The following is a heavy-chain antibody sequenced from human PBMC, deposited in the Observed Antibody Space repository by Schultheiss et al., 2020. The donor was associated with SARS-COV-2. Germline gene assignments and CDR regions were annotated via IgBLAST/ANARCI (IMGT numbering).Heavy chain of an antibody. CDR3: ARVLYDSSGYYGQGAFDI. J-gene: IGHJ3*02. V-gene: IGHV4-59*01. D-gene: IGHD3-22*01. CDR1: GGSISSYY. Sequence: GSLRLSCTVSGGSISSYYWSWIRQPPGKGLEWIGYIYYSGSTNYNPSLKSRVTISVDTSKNQFSLKLSSVTAADTAVYYCARVLYDSSGYYGQGAFDIWGQGTMVTV. CDR2: IYYSGST.